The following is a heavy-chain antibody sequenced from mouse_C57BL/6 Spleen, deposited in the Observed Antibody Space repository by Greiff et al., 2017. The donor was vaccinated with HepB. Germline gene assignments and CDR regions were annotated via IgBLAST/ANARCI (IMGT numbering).Heavy chain of an antibody. CDR1: GYTFTSYW. V-gene: IGHV1-55*01. J-gene: IGHJ2*01. CDR2: IYPGSGST. Sequence: QVQLQQPGAELVKPGASVKMSCKASGYTFTSYWITWVKQRPGQGLEWIGDIYPGSGSTNYNEKFKSKATLTVDTSSSTAYMQRSSLTSEDSAVYYCARSSPLTTVVATNYWGQGTTLTVSS. CDR3: ARSSPLTTVVATNY. D-gene: IGHD1-1*01.